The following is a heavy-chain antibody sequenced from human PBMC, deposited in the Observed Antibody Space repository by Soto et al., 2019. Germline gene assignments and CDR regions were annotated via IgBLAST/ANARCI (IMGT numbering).Heavy chain of an antibody. CDR1: GGSFSGYY. V-gene: IGHV4-34*01. CDR2: INHSGST. CDR3: ARDRYYDFWSGYYGTYYYGMDV. D-gene: IGHD3-3*01. J-gene: IGHJ6*02. Sequence: SETLSLTCAVYGGSFSGYYWSWIRQPPGKGLEWIGEINHSGSTNYNPSLKSRVTISVDTSKNQFSLKLSSATAADTAVYYCARDRYYDFWSGYYGTYYYGMDVWGQGTTVTVSS.